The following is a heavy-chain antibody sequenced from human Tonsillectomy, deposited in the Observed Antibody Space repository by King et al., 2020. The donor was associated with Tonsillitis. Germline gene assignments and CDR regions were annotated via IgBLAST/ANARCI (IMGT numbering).Heavy chain of an antibody. CDR1: GFTFSSYW. Sequence: VQLVESGGGLVQPGGSLRLSCAASGFTFSSYWMSWVRQAPGKGLEWVANIKQDGSEKYYVDSVKGRFTISRDNTKNSLYLQMNSLRAEDTAVYYCARERKTVWFGELPPFDYWGQGTLVTVSS. V-gene: IGHV3-7*01. CDR2: IKQDGSEK. CDR3: ARERKTVWFGELPPFDY. D-gene: IGHD3-10*01. J-gene: IGHJ4*02.